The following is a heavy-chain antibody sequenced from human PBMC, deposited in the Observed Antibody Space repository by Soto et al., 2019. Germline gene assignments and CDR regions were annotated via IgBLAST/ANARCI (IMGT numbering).Heavy chain of an antibody. CDR1: GYTFTSFG. CDR2: ISPYNGDT. V-gene: IGHV1-18*01. CDR3: ARQDIVLPPHFDY. Sequence: APVKVSCKASGYTFTSFGIIWVRQAPGQGLEWMGWISPYNGDTSYAQRLQGRVTMTTETSTSTAYMELRSLRSDDTAVYYCARQDIVLPPHFDYWGQGTMVTVSS. D-gene: IGHD2-8*01. J-gene: IGHJ4*02.